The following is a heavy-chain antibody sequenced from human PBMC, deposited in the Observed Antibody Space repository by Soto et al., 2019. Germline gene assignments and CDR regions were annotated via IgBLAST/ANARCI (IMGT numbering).Heavy chain of an antibody. CDR1: GGSISSSSYY. CDR3: ARLLWFGELSGYYGMDV. D-gene: IGHD3-10*01. Sequence: QLQLQESGPGLVKPSETLSLTCTVSGGSISSSSYYWDWIRQPPGKGLQWIGNIYYSGSTYYNPSLKSRVTISVDTSKNQFSLKLSSVTAADTAVYYCARLLWFGELSGYYGMDVWGQGTTVTVSS. CDR2: IYYSGST. J-gene: IGHJ6*02. V-gene: IGHV4-39*07.